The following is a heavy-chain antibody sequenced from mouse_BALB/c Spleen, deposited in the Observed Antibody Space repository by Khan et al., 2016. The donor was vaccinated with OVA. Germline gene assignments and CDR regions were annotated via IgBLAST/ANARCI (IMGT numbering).Heavy chain of an antibody. Sequence: EVQLQESGPGLVKPSQSLSLTCTVTGYSITSDYAWNWIRQFPGNKLEWMGFISYSGNTNYNPSLKSRISITRDTSKNQFFLQLTSVTTEDTATYYCARICGGDIDYWGQGTTLTVSS. CDR3: ARICGGDIDY. CDR1: GYSITSDYA. V-gene: IGHV3-2*02. CDR2: ISYSGNT. D-gene: IGHD3-3*01. J-gene: IGHJ2*01.